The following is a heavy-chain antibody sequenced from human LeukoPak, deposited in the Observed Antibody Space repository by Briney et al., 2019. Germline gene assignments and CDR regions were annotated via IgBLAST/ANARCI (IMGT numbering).Heavy chain of an antibody. CDR2: IRPIGDTT. CDR3: ARDVPYCGGNCHDAFDI. CDR1: GYTFTGYY. D-gene: IGHD2-21*02. V-gene: IGHV1-46*01. Sequence: GASVKVSCKASGYTFTGYYMHWVRQAPGLGLEWMGIIRPIGDTTTYSQKFQGRVTMTRDMSTSTFYLELSSLRSEDTALYYCARDVPYCGGNCHDAFDIWGQGTQVTVSS. J-gene: IGHJ3*02.